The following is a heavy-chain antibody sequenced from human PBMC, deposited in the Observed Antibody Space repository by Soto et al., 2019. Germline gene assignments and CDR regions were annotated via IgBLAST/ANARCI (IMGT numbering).Heavy chain of an antibody. CDR3: ARDGVAAGNINFDY. V-gene: IGHV1-3*01. CDR2: INGGTGQT. D-gene: IGHD6-19*01. J-gene: IGHJ4*01. CDR1: GYTFTTHA. Sequence: ASVKVSCKASGYTFTTHAMHWVRQAPGQSLEWMGWINGGTGQTKHSQRFQGRVNITRDTSASTAYMELSSLRSEDTALYYCARDGVAAGNINFDYWGQGTLVTVSS.